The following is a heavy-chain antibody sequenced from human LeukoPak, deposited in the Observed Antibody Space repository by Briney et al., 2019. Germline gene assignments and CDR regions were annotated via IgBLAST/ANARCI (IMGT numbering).Heavy chain of an antibody. CDR1: GFTFSSYA. D-gene: IGHD2-2*02. CDR2: ISGSGGST. J-gene: IGHJ6*03. CDR3: AKDANYCSSTSCYTYYYYYMDV. V-gene: IGHV3-23*01. Sequence: GGSLRLSCAASGFTFSSYAMSWVRQAPGKGLEWVSAISGSGGSTYYADSVKGRFTISRDNSKNTLYLQMNSLRAEDTAVYYCAKDANYCSSTSCYTYYYYYMDVWGKGTTVTVSS.